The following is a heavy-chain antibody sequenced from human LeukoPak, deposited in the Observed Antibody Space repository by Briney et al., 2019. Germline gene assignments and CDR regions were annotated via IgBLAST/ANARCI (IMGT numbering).Heavy chain of an antibody. CDR1: GDSISSSSYY. CDR3: ARGAPIVGATTLDY. V-gene: IGHV4-39*07. CDR2: ISYSGG. D-gene: IGHD1-26*01. Sequence: PSETLSLTCTVSGDSISSSSYYWGWIRQPPGKGLEWIGSISYSGGSYTPSLRSRVTISVDASKNQFSLKLSSVTAADTAVYYCARGAPIVGATTLDYWGQGTLVTVSS. J-gene: IGHJ4*02.